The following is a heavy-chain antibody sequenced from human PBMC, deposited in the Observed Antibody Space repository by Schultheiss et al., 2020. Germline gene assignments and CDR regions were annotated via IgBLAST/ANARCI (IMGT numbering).Heavy chain of an antibody. Sequence: GGSLRLSCAASGFTFSDYYMSWIRQAPGKGLEWVSYISSSSSYTNYADSVKGRFTISSDNAKNSLYLQMNSLRAEDTAVYYCARDLLGSSRTFDYWGQGTLVTVSS. CDR1: GFTFSDYY. V-gene: IGHV3-11*05. CDR3: ARDLLGSSRTFDY. J-gene: IGHJ4*02. D-gene: IGHD6-13*01. CDR2: ISSSSSYT.